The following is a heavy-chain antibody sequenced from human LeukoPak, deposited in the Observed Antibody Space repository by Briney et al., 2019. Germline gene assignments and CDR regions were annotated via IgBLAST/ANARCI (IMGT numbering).Heavy chain of an antibody. D-gene: IGHD3-10*01. CDR2: IYYSGST. CDR3: ARGSNYYGSGSYYSLQIFDY. V-gene: IGHV4-31*03. CDR1: GGSISSGGYY. J-gene: IGHJ4*02. Sequence: SQTLSLTCTVSGGSISSGGYYWSWIRQHPGKGLEWIGYIYYSGSTYYNPSLKSRVTISVDTSKNQFSLKLSSVTAADTAVYYCARGSNYYGSGSYYSLQIFDYWGQGTLVTVSS.